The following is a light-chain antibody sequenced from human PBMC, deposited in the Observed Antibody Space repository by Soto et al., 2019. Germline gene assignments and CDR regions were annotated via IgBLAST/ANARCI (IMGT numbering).Light chain of an antibody. CDR3: QQYNNWPRIT. V-gene: IGKV3D-15*01. CDR2: GAS. J-gene: IGKJ3*01. CDR1: QSVSSN. Sequence: IVMTQSPATLSVSPGERATLSCRASQSVSSNLAWYQQKPGQAPRLLIYGASTRATGIPARFSGSGSGTAFTLTISSLQSEDFAVYYCQQYNNWPRITFGPGTKVDIK.